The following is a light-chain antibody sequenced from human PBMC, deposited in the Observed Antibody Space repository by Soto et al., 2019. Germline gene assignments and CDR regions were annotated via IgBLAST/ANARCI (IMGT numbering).Light chain of an antibody. CDR1: QTIRSNY. V-gene: IGKV3D-20*01. Sequence: DIVLTQSPATLPLSPGERATLSCASSQTIRSNYLAWYQQKSGLAPRLLFYDASSRATGIPDRFSGSGSGTDFTLTISRLEPEDFAVYYCQQYGTSPRTFGQGPRWIS. CDR3: QQYGTSPRT. J-gene: IGKJ1*01. CDR2: DAS.